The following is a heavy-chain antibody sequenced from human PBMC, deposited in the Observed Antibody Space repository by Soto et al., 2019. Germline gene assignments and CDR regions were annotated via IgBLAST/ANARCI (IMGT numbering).Heavy chain of an antibody. J-gene: IGHJ6*03. CDR3: ARDPWLRSSYYYYYKDV. D-gene: IGHD5-12*01. V-gene: IGHV3-7*01. CDR2: IKEDGSEK. Sequence: PGGSLRLSCAAFGFTFSRYWMSWVRQAPGKGLEWVANIKEDGSEKYFVDSVKGRFTISRDNAKNSLYLQINSLRAEDTAVFYCARDPWLRSSYYYYYKDVCGKGTTVNVSS. CDR1: GFTFSRYW.